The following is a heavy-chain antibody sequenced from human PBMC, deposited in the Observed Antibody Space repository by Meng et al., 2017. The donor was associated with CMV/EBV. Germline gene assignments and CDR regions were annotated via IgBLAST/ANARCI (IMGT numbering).Heavy chain of an antibody. V-gene: IGHV4-4*07. CDR1: GGSISSYY. CDR3: ARGGLYYYDSSGHFDY. CDR2: IYTSGST. D-gene: IGHD3-22*01. J-gene: IGHJ4*02. Sequence: QVQRQESGPGQVQPSETLSLTCTVSGGSISSYYGSWIRQPAGKGLEWIGRIYTSGSTNYNPSLKSRVTMSVDTSKNQFSLKLSSVTAADTAVYYCARGGLYYYDSSGHFDYWGQGTLVTVSS.